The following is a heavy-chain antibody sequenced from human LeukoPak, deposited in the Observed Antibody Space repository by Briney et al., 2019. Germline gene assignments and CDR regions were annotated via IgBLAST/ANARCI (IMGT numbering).Heavy chain of an antibody. V-gene: IGHV3-74*01. J-gene: IGHJ4*02. CDR3: GRGGSYGDY. Sequence: PGGSLRLSCAASGFTFSRYWMHWVRQVPGKGLMWVSRVNPDGSSITYADSVKGRFTSSRDNAKNTLYLQMNRLRVEDTAVYYCGRGGSYGDYWGQGILVTVSS. D-gene: IGHD3-16*01. CDR2: VNPDGSSI. CDR1: GFTFSRYW.